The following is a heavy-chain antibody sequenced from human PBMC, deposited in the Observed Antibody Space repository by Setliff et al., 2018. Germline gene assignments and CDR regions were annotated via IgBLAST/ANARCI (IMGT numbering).Heavy chain of an antibody. CDR3: ATSYSGSYYGY. D-gene: IGHD1-26*01. CDR2: MNPNSGNT. V-gene: IGHV1-8*02. CDR1: GYTFTSYD. Sequence: ASVKVSCKASGYTFTSYDINWVRQATGQGLEWMGWMNPNSGNTGYAQKFQGRVTMTRNTSISTAYMDLSSLRFEDTAVYYCATSYSGSYYGYWGQGTLVTVSS. J-gene: IGHJ4*02.